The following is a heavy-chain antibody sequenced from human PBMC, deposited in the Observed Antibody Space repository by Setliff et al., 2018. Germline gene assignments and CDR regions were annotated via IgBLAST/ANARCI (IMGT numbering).Heavy chain of an antibody. CDR1: GITFKNAW. Sequence: GASLKLSCSVSGITFKNAWMTWVRQAPGKGPEWVGRIKSSREGATSDYGAPAKGRFTISRDDSKNMSYLQMNNLKSDDTGFYYCTTGPRDSRNYMTWLDSWGQGTLVTVAS. CDR3: TTGPRDSRNYMTWLDS. CDR2: IKSSREGATS. V-gene: IGHV3-15*01. J-gene: IGHJ5*01. D-gene: IGHD4-4*01.